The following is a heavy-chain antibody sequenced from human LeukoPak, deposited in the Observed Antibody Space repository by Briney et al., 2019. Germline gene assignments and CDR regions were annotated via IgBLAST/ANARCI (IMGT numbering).Heavy chain of an antibody. D-gene: IGHD3-22*01. CDR3: AKGYLPRSRYYDSSGYSHTDY. CDR1: GFTFSNAW. V-gene: IGHV3-23*01. CDR2: ISGSGGST. J-gene: IGHJ4*02. Sequence: GGSLRLSCAASGFTFSNAWMSWVRQAPGKGLEWVSAISGSGGSTYYADSVKGRFTISRDNSKNTLYLQMNSLRAEDTAVYYCAKGYLPRSRYYDSSGYSHTDYWGQGTLVTVSS.